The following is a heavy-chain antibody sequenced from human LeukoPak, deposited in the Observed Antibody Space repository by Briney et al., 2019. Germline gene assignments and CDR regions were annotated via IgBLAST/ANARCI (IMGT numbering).Heavy chain of an antibody. CDR3: ASGGCSGGSCYSSFDY. CDR2: IIPIFGTA. CDR1: GGTFSSYA. J-gene: IGHJ4*02. V-gene: IGHV1-69*06. Sequence: SVKVSCKASGGTFSSYAISWVRQAPGQGLEWMGGIIPIFGTANCAQKFQGRVTITADKSTSTAYMELSSLRSEDTAVYYCASGGCSGGSCYSSFDYWGQGTLVTVSS. D-gene: IGHD2-15*01.